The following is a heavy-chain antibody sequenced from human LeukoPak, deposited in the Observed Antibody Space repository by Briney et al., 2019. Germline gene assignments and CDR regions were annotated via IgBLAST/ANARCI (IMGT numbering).Heavy chain of an antibody. J-gene: IGHJ4*02. CDR3: AREGAYSSSSDVDY. D-gene: IGHD6-6*01. V-gene: IGHV3-7*01. Sequence: GGSLRLSCAASGFTFSNYWMSWGRQAPGKGREWVANIKQDGRAKYYVDSVKGRFTISRDNVKNSLYLQMNSLRAEDTAIYYCAREGAYSSSSDVDYWGQGTLVTVSS. CDR1: GFTFSNYW. CDR2: IKQDGRAK.